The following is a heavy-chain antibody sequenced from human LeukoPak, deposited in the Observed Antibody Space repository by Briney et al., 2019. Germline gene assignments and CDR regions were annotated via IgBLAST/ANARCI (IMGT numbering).Heavy chain of an antibody. Sequence: PSETLSLTCTVSGGSISSGSYYWSWIRQPAGKGLEWIGYIYYSGSTNYNPSLKSRVTISVDTPKNQFSLKLSSVTAADTAVYYCARLGGPGYGDYSSEEKFDYWGQGTLVTVSS. CDR3: ARLGGPGYGDYSSEEKFDY. CDR1: GGSISSGSYY. CDR2: IYYSGST. J-gene: IGHJ4*02. V-gene: IGHV4-61*10. D-gene: IGHD4-17*01.